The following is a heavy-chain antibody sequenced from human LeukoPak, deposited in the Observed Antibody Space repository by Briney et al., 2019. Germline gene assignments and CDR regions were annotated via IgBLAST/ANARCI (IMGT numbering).Heavy chain of an antibody. V-gene: IGHV4-34*01. D-gene: IGHD3-3*01. CDR3: ARGLGIFGVVPGFDY. CDR2: INHSGST. CDR1: GGSFSGYY. Sequence: PSETLSLTCAVYGGSFSGYYWSWIRQPPGKRLEWIGEINHSGSTNYNPSLKSRVTISVDTSKNQFSLKLSSVTAADTAVYYCARGLGIFGVVPGFDYWGQGTLVTVSS. J-gene: IGHJ4*02.